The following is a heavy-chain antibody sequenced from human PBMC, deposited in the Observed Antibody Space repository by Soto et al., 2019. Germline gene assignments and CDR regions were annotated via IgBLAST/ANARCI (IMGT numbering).Heavy chain of an antibody. V-gene: IGHV4-34*01. J-gene: IGHJ5*02. CDR2: INHSGST. CDR1: GGSFSGYY. CDR3: ARGRNSGSYFWFDP. Sequence: SETLSLTCAVYGGSFSGYYWSWIRQPPGKGLEWIGEINHSGSTNYNPSLKSRVTISVDTSKNQFSLKLSSVTAADTAVYYCARGRNSGSYFWFDPWGQGTLVTVSS. D-gene: IGHD1-26*01.